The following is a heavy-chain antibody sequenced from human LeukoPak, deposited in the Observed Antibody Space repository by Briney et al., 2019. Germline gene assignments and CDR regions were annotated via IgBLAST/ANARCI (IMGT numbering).Heavy chain of an antibody. D-gene: IGHD2-21*01. V-gene: IGHV1-18*01. J-gene: IGHJ4*02. Sequence: ASVKVSCKASGYTFTSYGIRWVRQAPGQGLEWMGWINAYNGNTNYAQKFQGRVTMTTDTSTSTAYMELRSLRSDDTAVYYCARDFFSVGIGDDYWGQGTLVTVSS. CDR3: ARDFFSVGIGDDY. CDR2: INAYNGNT. CDR1: GYTFTSYG.